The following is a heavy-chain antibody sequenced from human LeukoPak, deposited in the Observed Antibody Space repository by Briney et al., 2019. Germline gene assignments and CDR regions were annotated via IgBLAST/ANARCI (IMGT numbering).Heavy chain of an antibody. J-gene: IGHJ5*02. CDR1: GYTFTSYG. V-gene: IGHV1-18*01. CDR2: ISAYNGNT. CDR3: AREKWCSGWHPFDP. Sequence: GASVKVSCKASGYTFTSYGISWVRQAPGQGLEWMGWISAYNGNTNYAQKLQGRVTMTTDTSTSTAYMELRSLRSDDTAVYYCAREKWCSGWHPFDPWGQGTLVTVSS. D-gene: IGHD6-19*01.